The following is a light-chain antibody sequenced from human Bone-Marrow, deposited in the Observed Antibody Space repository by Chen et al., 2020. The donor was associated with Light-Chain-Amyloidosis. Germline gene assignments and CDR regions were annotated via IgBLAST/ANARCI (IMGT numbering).Light chain of an antibody. CDR3: QERTNWPLYT. J-gene: IGKJ2*01. V-gene: IGKV3-11*01. CDR1: QRSSKF. CDR2: DAS. Sequence: EIVLTQSPATLSLSPRARAALSCRASQRSSKFLAWYQHKPGQAPRLLIDDASIRATGIPTRFSGSGSGTDFTLTINSLEPEDFAVYYCQERTNWPLYTFGQGTKLEI.